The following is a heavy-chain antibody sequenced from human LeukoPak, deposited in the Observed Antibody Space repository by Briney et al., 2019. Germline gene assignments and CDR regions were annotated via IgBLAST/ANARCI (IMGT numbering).Heavy chain of an antibody. D-gene: IGHD1-1*01. V-gene: IGHV3-23*01. CDR3: AKDQRSDTISRTGRRQYYSDY. CDR2: TSGTGETT. Sequence: PGGSLRLSCAASGFTFNSHAMSWVRQAPGQGLEWVSSTSGTGETTFYADSVKGRFTISRDNSKNTLYLQMSSLRVEDTAIYYCAKDQRSDTISRTGRRQYYSDYWGQGTLVTVSS. J-gene: IGHJ4*02. CDR1: GFTFNSHA.